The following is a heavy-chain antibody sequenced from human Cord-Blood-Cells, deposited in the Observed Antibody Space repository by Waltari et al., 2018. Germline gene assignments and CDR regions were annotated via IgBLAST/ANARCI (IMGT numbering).Heavy chain of an antibody. J-gene: IGHJ3*02. CDR3: ARGREWEDAFDI. V-gene: IGHV1-46*01. D-gene: IGHD1-26*01. Sequence: QVQLVQSGAEVKKPGASVKVSCKASGYTFTRYYMHWVRQAPGQGLDWMGIINPSGGSTSYAQKFQGRVTMTRDTSTSTVYMELSSLRSEDTAVYYCARGREWEDAFDIWGQGTMVTVSS. CDR1: GYTFTRYY. CDR2: INPSGGST.